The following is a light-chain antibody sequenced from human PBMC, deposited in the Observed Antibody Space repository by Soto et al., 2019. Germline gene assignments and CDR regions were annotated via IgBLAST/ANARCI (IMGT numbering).Light chain of an antibody. CDR2: EAS. CDR3: CSYAGTYTYV. J-gene: IGLJ1*01. CDR1: SSDVETNTL. V-gene: IGLV2-23*01. Sequence: QPASVSGSPGQSITITCTGTSSDVETNTLVSWFQQHPGNVPKLLIYEASKRPSGVSRRFSGSQSGNTASLTISGLQAEDEAEYFCCSYAGTYTYVFGTGTKVTVL.